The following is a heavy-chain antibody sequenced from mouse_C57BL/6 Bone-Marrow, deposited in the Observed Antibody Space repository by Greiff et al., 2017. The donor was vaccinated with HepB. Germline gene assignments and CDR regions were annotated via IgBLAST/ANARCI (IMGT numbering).Heavy chain of an antibody. CDR1: GFTFSDYY. V-gene: IGHV5-12*01. CDR3: ARDGNYGGDYAMDY. D-gene: IGHD2-1*01. Sequence: VKVVESGGGLVQPGGSLKLSCAASGFTFSDYYMYWVRQTPEKRLEWVAYISNGGGSTYYPDTVKGRFTISRDNAKNTLYLQMSRLKSEDTAMYYCARDGNYGGDYAMDYWGQGTSVTVSS. CDR2: ISNGGGST. J-gene: IGHJ4*01.